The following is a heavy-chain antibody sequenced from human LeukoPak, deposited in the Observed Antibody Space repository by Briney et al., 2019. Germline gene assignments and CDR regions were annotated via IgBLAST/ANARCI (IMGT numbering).Heavy chain of an antibody. CDR2: IRSTGEST. J-gene: IGHJ4*02. V-gene: IGHV3-23*01. Sequence: GGSLRLSCAASGFTFRTYAMSWVRQAPGKGLEWVSSIRSTGESTYYADSVKGRFTISRDNSRNTLYLQMNSLRAEDTAVYYCAKEVRESAWFYFDHWGQGTLATVSS. CDR1: GFTFRTYA. CDR3: AKEVRESAWFYFDH. D-gene: IGHD3-10*01.